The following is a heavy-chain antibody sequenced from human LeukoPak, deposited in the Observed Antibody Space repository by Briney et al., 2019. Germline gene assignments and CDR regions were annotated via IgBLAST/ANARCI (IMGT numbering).Heavy chain of an antibody. V-gene: IGHV1-2*02. CDR3: ARGHYDSRRGVDH. D-gene: IGHD3-22*01. Sequence: ASVKVSCKASGYTFSGYYMHWVRQAPGQGLEWMGWINPNSGGTDYAQKFQGRVTMTRDTSISTAYMELSRLRSDDTAVYYCARGHYDSRRGVDHWGQGTLVTVSS. CDR2: INPNSGGT. J-gene: IGHJ4*02. CDR1: GYTFSGYY.